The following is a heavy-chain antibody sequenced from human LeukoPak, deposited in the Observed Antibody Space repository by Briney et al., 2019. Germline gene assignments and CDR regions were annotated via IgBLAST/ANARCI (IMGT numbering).Heavy chain of an antibody. V-gene: IGHV3-11*04. D-gene: IGHD1-26*01. J-gene: IGHJ3*02. CDR2: ISSSGSTI. CDR3: ARPPKRHSDDAFDI. CDR1: GSTFSDYY. Sequence: GGSLRLSCAASGSTFSDYYMSWIRQAPGKGLEWVSYISSSGSTIYYADSVKGRFTISRDNAKNSLYLQMNSLRAEDTAVYYCARPPKRHSDDAFDIWGQGTMVTVSS.